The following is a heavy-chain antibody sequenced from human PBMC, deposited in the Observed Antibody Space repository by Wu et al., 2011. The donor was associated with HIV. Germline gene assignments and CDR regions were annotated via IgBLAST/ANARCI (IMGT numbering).Heavy chain of an antibody. D-gene: IGHD3-10*01. CDR1: GYTFTSYY. CDR3: ARDRPPDGGYGHSYYFYGMDV. V-gene: IGHV1-46*01. CDR2: INPSGGST. J-gene: IGHJ6*02. Sequence: QVQLVQSGAEVKKPGASVKVSCKASGYTFTSYYMHWVRQAPGQGLEWMGRINPSGGSTNNAQKFQGRVTMTRDTSTSTVYMELSSLRSEDTAVYYCARDRPPDGGYGHSYYFYGMDVLGPRDHGHRLL.